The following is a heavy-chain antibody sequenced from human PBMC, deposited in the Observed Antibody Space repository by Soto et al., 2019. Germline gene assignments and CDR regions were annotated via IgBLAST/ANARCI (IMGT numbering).Heavy chain of an antibody. CDR3: VRDCSGGGCYSDYGMDV. V-gene: IGHV4-4*07. CDR1: GDSVSSYY. D-gene: IGHD2-15*01. J-gene: IGHJ6*02. Sequence: SETLSLTCTVSGDSVSSYYWSWIRQPAGRGLEWIGRIYISGSTDYNPSLKGRVSMSVDRSKNQFSLKLTSVTAADTAVYYCVRDCSGGGCYSDYGMDVWGQGTTVTVS. CDR2: IYISGST.